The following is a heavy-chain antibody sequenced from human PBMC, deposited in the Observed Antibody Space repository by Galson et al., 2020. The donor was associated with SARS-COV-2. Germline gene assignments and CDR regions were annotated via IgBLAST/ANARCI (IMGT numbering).Heavy chain of an antibody. D-gene: IGHD5-12*01. CDR3: ARALWATHYYYCMDV. Sequence: SVKVSCKASGGTFSSYAISWVRQAPGQGLEWMGGIIPIFGTANYAQKFQGRVTITADESTSTAYMELSSLRSEDTAVYYCARALWATHYYYCMDVWGKGTAVTVSS. J-gene: IGHJ6*03. V-gene: IGHV1-69*13. CDR1: GGTFSSYA. CDR2: IIPIFGTA.